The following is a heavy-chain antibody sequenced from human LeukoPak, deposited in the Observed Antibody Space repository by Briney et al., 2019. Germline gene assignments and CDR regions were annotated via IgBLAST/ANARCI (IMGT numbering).Heavy chain of an antibody. J-gene: IGHJ4*02. Sequence: ASVTVSCKASGYTFTGYYMHWVRQAPGQGLEWMGWMNPNSGNTGYAQKFQGRVTMTRNTSISTAYMELSSLRSEDTAVYYCARGSVGDYWGQGTLVTVSS. V-gene: IGHV1-8*02. CDR2: MNPNSGNT. CDR1: GYTFTGYY. D-gene: IGHD5/OR15-5a*01. CDR3: ARGSVGDY.